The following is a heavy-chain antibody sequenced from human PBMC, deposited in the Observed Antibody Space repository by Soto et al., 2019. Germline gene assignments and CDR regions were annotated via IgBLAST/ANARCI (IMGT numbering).Heavy chain of an antibody. CDR1: GFTFSSYW. CDR3: AIQPDYYYSYSMDF. CDR2: IKQDGSEK. D-gene: IGHD2-21*01. Sequence: PGGSLRLSCAASGFTFSSYWMSWVRQAPGKGLEWVANIKQDGSEKYYVDSVKGRFTISRDNAKNSLYLQMNSLRAEDTAVYYCAIQPDYYYSYSMDFWGTGITVTVFS. V-gene: IGHV3-7*01. J-gene: IGHJ6*03.